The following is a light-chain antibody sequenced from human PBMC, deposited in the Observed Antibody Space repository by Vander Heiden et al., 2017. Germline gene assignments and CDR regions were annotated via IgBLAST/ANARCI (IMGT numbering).Light chain of an antibody. V-gene: IGKV1-33*01. CDR1: QDISNY. CDR2: DAS. Sequence: DTQMTQSPSSLSASVGDRVTITCRASQDISNYLNWYQQKPGKAPKLLIYDASNLETGVPSRFSGGGSGTDFTFTISSLQPEDIATYYCQQYDNLPYTFGQGTKVEIK. J-gene: IGKJ2*01. CDR3: QQYDNLPYT.